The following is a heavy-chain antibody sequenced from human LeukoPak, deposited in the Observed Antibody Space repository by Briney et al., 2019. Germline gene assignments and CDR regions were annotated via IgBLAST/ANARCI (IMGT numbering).Heavy chain of an antibody. J-gene: IGHJ4*02. CDR2: INPSGGST. Sequence: ASVKVSCKASGYTFTRYYMNWVRQAPGQGLEWMGIINPSGGSTSYAQKLQGRVTMTTDTSTSTAYMELRSLRSDDTAVYYCARGGAAAAGYPPYWGQGTLVTVSS. D-gene: IGHD6-13*01. V-gene: IGHV1-46*01. CDR1: GYTFTRYY. CDR3: ARGGAAAAGYPPY.